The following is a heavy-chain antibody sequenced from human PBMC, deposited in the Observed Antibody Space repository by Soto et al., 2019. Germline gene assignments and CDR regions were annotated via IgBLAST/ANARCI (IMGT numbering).Heavy chain of an antibody. CDR3: ARDVGTGDYNFYYYMDV. Sequence: GGSLRLSCAASGFTFSSYSMNWVRQAPGKGLEWVSYISSSSSTIYYADSVKGRFTISRDNAKNSLYLQMNSLRAEDTAVYYCARDVGTGDYNFYYYMDVWGKGTTVTVSS. D-gene: IGHD4-17*01. CDR1: GFTFSSYS. V-gene: IGHV3-48*01. J-gene: IGHJ6*03. CDR2: ISSSSSTI.